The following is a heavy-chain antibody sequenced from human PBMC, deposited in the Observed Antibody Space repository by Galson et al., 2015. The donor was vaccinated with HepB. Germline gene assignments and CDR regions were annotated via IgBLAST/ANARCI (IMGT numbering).Heavy chain of an antibody. J-gene: IGHJ4*02. V-gene: IGHV3-23*01. D-gene: IGHD2-15*01. CDR3: AKDGIMVANNPYHFHY. CDR1: GFTFTRYA. CDR2: VTSSGGKT. Sequence: SLRLSCAASGFTFTRYAMTWVRQAPGKGLEWVASVTSSGGKTYYTDSVKGRFTISRDNSKNILFLQLNSLRAEDTAVCYCAKDGIMVANNPYHFHYWGQGTLVTVSS.